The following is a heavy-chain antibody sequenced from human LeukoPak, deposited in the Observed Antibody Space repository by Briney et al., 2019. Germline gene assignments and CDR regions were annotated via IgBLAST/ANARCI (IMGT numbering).Heavy chain of an antibody. D-gene: IGHD3-10*01. V-gene: IGHV3-23*01. CDR2: ISGSGGST. CDR1: GFDFNNYN. J-gene: IGHJ4*02. Sequence: PGGSLRLSCAASGFDFNNYNMNWVRQAPGKGLEWVSAISGSGGSTYYADSVKGRFTISRDNSKNTLYLQMNSLRAEDTAVYYCAKLLWFGESNSGDYWGQGTLVTVSS. CDR3: AKLLWFGESNSGDY.